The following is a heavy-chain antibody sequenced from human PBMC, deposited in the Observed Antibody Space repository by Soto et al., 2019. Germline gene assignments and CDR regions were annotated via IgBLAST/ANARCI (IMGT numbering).Heavy chain of an antibody. V-gene: IGHV3-15*07. CDR1: GFTFSNAW. J-gene: IGHJ4*02. D-gene: IGHD3-22*01. CDR3: TTEPPRYYDSSGATAVY. CDR2: IKSKTDGGTT. Sequence: PGGSLRLSCAASGFTFSNAWMNWVRQAPGKGLEWVGRIKSKTDGGTTDYAVPVKGRFTISRDDSKNTLYLQMNSLKTEDTAFYYCTTEPPRYYDSSGATAVYWGQGTLVTVSS.